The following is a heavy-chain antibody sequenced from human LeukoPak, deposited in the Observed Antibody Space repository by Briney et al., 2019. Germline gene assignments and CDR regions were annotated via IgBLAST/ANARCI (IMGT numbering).Heavy chain of an antibody. CDR2: INHSGST. Sequence: SETLSLTCAVYGGSFSGYYWSWIRQPPGKGLERIGEINHSGSTNYNPSLKSRVTISVDTSKNQFSLKLSSVTAADTAVYYCARHLAPGIAAAAYFDPWGQGTLVTVSS. CDR1: GGSFSGYY. V-gene: IGHV4-34*01. D-gene: IGHD6-13*01. J-gene: IGHJ5*02. CDR3: ARHLAPGIAAAAYFDP.